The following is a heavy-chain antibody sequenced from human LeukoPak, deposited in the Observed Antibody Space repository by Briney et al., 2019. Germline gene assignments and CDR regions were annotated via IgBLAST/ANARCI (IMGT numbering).Heavy chain of an antibody. CDR1: GGSISSYY. D-gene: IGHD3-16*02. Sequence: KTSETLSLTCTVSGGSISSYYWTWIRQPPGKGLEWIGYIYYSGSTNYNPSLKSRVTISVDTSKNQFSLKLSSVTAADTAVYYCARRSLDYVWGSYRPEDYYYHYYMNVWGKGTTVTVSS. CDR2: IYYSGST. CDR3: ARRSLDYVWGSYRPEDYYYHYYMNV. V-gene: IGHV4-59*01. J-gene: IGHJ6*03.